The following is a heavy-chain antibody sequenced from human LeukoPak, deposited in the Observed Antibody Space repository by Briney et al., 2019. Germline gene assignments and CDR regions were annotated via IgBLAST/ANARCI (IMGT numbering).Heavy chain of an antibody. CDR2: ISGSSSHT. CDR3: AKEHDYSNAAPEWGFDS. Sequence: GGSLRLSCAASGFTFSIYAMSWVRQAPGKGREWVSGISGSSSHTLDADSVRGRFIISRDNTRNTLYLHMNSLRAEDTALYYCAKEHDYSNAAPEWGFDSWGQGTLVTVSS. V-gene: IGHV3-23*01. D-gene: IGHD3-3*01. J-gene: IGHJ4*02. CDR1: GFTFSIYA.